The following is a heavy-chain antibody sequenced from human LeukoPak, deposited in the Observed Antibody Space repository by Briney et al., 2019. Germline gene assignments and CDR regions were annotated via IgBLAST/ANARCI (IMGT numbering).Heavy chain of an antibody. CDR2: IHPEGSEK. V-gene: IGHV3-7*04. Sequence: EGSLRLSCAVSGFSFTNFWKSWVRQAPGRGLEWVANIHPEGSEKYHVESVKGRFTISRDNTKNLLFLQMNGLRVEDTAVYYCARGDAFSGDHWGQGTLVTVSS. CDR1: GFSFTNFW. CDR3: ARGDAFSGDH. J-gene: IGHJ4*02.